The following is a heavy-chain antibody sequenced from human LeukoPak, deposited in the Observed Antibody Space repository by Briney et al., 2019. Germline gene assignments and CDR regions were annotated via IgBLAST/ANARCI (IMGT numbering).Heavy chain of an antibody. CDR1: GFTFSSYS. D-gene: IGHD3-3*01. CDR2: ISSSSSYI. Sequence: GGSLRLSCAASGFTFSSYSMNWVRQAPGKGLEWVSSISSSSSYIYYADSVKGRFTISRDNAKNSLYLQMNSLRAEDTAVYYCAGEVWVKYDFWSGYSDYWGQGTPVTVSS. V-gene: IGHV3-21*01. J-gene: IGHJ4*02. CDR3: AGEVWVKYDFWSGYSDY.